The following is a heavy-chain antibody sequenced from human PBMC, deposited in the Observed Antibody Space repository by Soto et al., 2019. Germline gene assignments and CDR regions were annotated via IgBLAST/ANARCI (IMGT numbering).Heavy chain of an antibody. Sequence: VQLLESGGGLVQPGGSLRLSCAASGFTFSNYAMSWVRQAPGKALEWVSSINIVGGNTNYADSVRGRFTMSRDDSKNTVFLQMHSLRAKDTAIYYCTKNYYFDSWGQGTLVTVSS. V-gene: IGHV3-23*01. CDR3: TKNYYFDS. CDR2: INIVGGNT. CDR1: GFTFSNYA. J-gene: IGHJ4*02.